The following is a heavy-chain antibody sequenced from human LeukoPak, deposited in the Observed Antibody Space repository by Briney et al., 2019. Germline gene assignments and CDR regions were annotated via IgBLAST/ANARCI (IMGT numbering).Heavy chain of an antibody. V-gene: IGHV3-72*01. Sequence: PGGSLRLSCAASGFTFTNHYMDWVRQAPGMGLEWIARTTNRPNAHTTSYAVSVRGRFTVSRDDSNNLLHLQMSSLKSDDTAVYYCGRDTSTAIDYWGRGTLVTVSS. J-gene: IGHJ4*02. CDR2: TTNRPNAHTT. CDR1: GFTFTNHY. CDR3: GRDTSTAIDY. D-gene: IGHD5-18*01.